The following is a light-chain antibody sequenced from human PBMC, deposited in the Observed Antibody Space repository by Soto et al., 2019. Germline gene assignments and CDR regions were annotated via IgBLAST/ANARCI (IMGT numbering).Light chain of an antibody. CDR1: SSNIGSNT. V-gene: IGLV1-44*01. CDR3: AAWDGDLNAVV. CDR2: NNN. J-gene: IGLJ2*01. Sequence: QSVLTQPPSASETPGQRVIISCSGGSSNIGSNTVNWYRQVPGTAPKLLISNNNQRPSGVPDRFSGSKSGTSASLAISGLQSEDEADYYCAAWDGDLNAVVFGGGTKLTVL.